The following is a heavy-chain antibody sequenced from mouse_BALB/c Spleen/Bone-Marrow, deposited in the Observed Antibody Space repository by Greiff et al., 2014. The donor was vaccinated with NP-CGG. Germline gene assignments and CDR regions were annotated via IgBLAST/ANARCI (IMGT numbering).Heavy chain of an antibody. Sequence: QVQLQRSGPELVRPGVSGKISCKGSGYKFTDYAMHWVKQSLAKSLEGFGLISTYSGNTHYNQKFKGKATMTVDKSSSTAYMELARLTSEDSAIYYCARNFYGSAYFDFWGQGSTLTVSS. J-gene: IGHJ2*01. CDR1: GYKFTDYA. CDR2: ISTYSGNT. V-gene: IGHV1S137*01. D-gene: IGHD1-1*01. CDR3: ARNFYGSAYFDF.